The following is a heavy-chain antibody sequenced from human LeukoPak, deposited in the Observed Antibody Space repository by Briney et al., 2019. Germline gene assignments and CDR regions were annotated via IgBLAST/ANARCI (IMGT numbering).Heavy chain of an antibody. CDR3: ARGQRLHYDSSGYKALSY. Sequence: SETLSLTCTVSGGSISSYYWSWIRQPPGKGLAWMGHVYYSGSTNYNPSLKSRVTISVNTSKNQFSLKLSSVTAADTAVYYCARGQRLHYDSSGYKALSYWGQGTLVTVSS. CDR2: VYYSGST. CDR1: GGSISSYY. D-gene: IGHD3-22*01. V-gene: IGHV4-59*01. J-gene: IGHJ4*02.